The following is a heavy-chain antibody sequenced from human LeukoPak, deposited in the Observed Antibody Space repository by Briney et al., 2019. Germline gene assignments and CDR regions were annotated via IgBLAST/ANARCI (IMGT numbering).Heavy chain of an antibody. CDR3: ARGRTGSDY. Sequence: ASVKVSCKASGYTFTSYGISWVRQAPGQGLEWMGWISAYNGNTNYAQKFQGRVTMTRDTSTSTVYMELSSLRSEDTAVYYCARGRTGSDYWGQGTLVTVSS. CDR1: GYTFTSYG. J-gene: IGHJ4*02. CDR2: ISAYNGNT. D-gene: IGHD3-10*01. V-gene: IGHV1-18*01.